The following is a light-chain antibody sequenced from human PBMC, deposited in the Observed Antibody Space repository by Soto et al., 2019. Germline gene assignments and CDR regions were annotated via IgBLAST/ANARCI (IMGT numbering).Light chain of an antibody. CDR3: QQSYSTPVIT. J-gene: IGKJ5*01. Sequence: DIQVTPSPSSLSASVGDRVIISCRASQSISNNLNWYQQRPGKPPNLLIYSASRLQSGVPSRFSGSGSGTDFTLTISSLQPEDFATYYCQQSYSTPVITFGQGTRLEIK. V-gene: IGKV1-39*01. CDR1: QSISNN. CDR2: SAS.